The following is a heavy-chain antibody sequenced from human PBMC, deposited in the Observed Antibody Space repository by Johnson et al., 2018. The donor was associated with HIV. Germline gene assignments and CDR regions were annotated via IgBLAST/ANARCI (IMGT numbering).Heavy chain of an antibody. CDR3: ASTCGGDCSRGDAFDI. CDR1: GFTIGGTW. CDR2: ISSSGGTI. J-gene: IGHJ3*02. Sequence: QVQLVESGGGVVQPGGSLRLSCAASGFTIGGTWMSWVRQTPGKGLEWVSYISSSGGTIYYADSVKGRFSISRDNAKNSLYLQMNSLRAEDTAVYYCASTCGGDCSRGDAFDIWGQGTMVT. V-gene: IGHV3-11*04. D-gene: IGHD2-21*02.